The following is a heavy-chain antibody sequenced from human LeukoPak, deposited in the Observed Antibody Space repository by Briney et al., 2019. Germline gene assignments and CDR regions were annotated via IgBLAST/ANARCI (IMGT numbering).Heavy chain of an antibody. D-gene: IGHD6-6*01. CDR3: ARDPDTDSSSNN. J-gene: IGHJ4*02. V-gene: IGHV3-66*01. CDR2: IYSGGST. CDR1: GFTVSSNY. Sequence: GGSLRLSCAASGFTVSSNYMSWVRQAPGKGLEWVSVIYSGGSTYYADSVKGRFTISRDNSKNTLYLQMNSLRAEDTAVYYCARDPDTDSSSNNWGQGTLVTVSS.